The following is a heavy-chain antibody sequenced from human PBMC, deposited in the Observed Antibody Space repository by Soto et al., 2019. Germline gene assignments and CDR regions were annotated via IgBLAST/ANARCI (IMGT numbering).Heavy chain of an antibody. CDR3: GRDLPRVLVQLVENWFDP. CDR2: IYTSGGT. J-gene: IGHJ5*02. D-gene: IGHD6-13*01. CDR1: GGSISSYY. Sequence: PSETRSFACTVCGGSISSYYWSWIRQPAGKGVEWIGRIYTSGGTNYSRSLKSRVNMSVETSKNQFSLKLSSVTAADTAVYYCGRDLPRVLVQLVENWFDPWGERTLVTDS. V-gene: IGHV4-4*07.